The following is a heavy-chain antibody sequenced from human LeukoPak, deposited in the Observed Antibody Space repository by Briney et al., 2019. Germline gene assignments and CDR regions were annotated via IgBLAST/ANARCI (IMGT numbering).Heavy chain of an antibody. Sequence: GGSLRLSCAASGFTFSSYAMSWVRQAPGKGLEWVSAISGSGGSTYYADSVKGRFTISRDNSKNTLYLQMNNLRAEDTAVYYCSRDIIVVVAAAPGYFHYWGQGTLVTVSS. CDR2: ISGSGGST. D-gene: IGHD2-15*01. CDR3: SRDIIVVVAAAPGYFHY. J-gene: IGHJ4*02. V-gene: IGHV3-23*01. CDR1: GFTFSSYA.